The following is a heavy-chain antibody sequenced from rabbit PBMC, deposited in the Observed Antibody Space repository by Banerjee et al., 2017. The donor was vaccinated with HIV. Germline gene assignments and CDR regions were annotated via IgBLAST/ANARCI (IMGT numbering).Heavy chain of an antibody. CDR1: GFSFSSSYW. D-gene: IGHD1-1*01. CDR3: ARDLDGVIGWNFGW. CDR2: IDTGRDGT. Sequence: QEQLVESGGGLVQPEGSLTLTCTASGFSFSSSYWICWVRQAPGKGWKWIGCIDTGRDGTAYASWAIGRFPISKTSSTTVTLQMTSLTAADTATYFWARDLDGVIGWNFGWWGPGTLVTVS. V-gene: IGHV1S45*01. J-gene: IGHJ4*01.